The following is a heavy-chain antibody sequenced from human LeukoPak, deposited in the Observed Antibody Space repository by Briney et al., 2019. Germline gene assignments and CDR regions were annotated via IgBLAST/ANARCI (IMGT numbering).Heavy chain of an antibody. Sequence: SETLSLTCTVSGGSISSYYWTWIRQPAGKGLEWIGRIYTTGSTNYNPSLNSRVTMSVDTSKNQFSLKLSSVSAADTAVYYCARQTAVAGKAGFDYWGQGTLVTVSS. D-gene: IGHD6-19*01. CDR2: IYTTGST. J-gene: IGHJ4*02. CDR3: ARQTAVAGKAGFDY. CDR1: GGSISSYY. V-gene: IGHV4-4*07.